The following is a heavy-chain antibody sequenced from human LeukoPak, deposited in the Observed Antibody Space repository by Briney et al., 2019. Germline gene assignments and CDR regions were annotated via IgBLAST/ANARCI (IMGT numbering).Heavy chain of an antibody. Sequence: GGSLRLSCAASGFTFSSYSMNWVRQAPGKGLEWVSYISSSSSTIYYADSVKGRFTISRDNSKNTLYLQMNSLRAEDTAVYYCAKDSALGDYGWDWGQGTLVTVSS. J-gene: IGHJ4*02. CDR1: GFTFSSYS. CDR2: ISSSSSTI. CDR3: AKDSALGDYGWD. V-gene: IGHV3-48*01. D-gene: IGHD4-17*01.